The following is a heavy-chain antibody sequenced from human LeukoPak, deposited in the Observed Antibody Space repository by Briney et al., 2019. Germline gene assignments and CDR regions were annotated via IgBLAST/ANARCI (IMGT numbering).Heavy chain of an antibody. J-gene: IGHJ4*02. CDR2: ISYDGSNK. V-gene: IGHV3-30*04. D-gene: IGHD3-10*01. CDR3: ARDRGRDRSGSYPYYFDY. CDR1: GFTFSSYA. Sequence: GGSLRLSCAASGFTFSSYAMHWVRQAPGKGLEWVAVISYDGSNKYYADSVKGRFTISRDNSKNTLYLQMNSLRAEDTAVYYCARDRGRDRSGSYPYYFDYWGQGTLATVSS.